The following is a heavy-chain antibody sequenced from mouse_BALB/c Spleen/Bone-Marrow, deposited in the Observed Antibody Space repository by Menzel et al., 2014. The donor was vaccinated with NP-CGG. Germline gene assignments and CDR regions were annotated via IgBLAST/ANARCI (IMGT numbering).Heavy chain of an antibody. CDR2: IRNKANGYTT. J-gene: IGHJ4*01. D-gene: IGHD1-2*01. CDR3: AVRGITTATGAMDY. Sequence: DVQLVESGGGLVQPGGSLRLSCATSGFTFTDYYMSWVRQPPGKALEWLVFIRNKANGYTTEYSASVKGRFTISRDNSHSILYLQMNTLRAEDSATYYCAVRGITTATGAMDYWGQGTSVTVSS. CDR1: GFTFTDYY. V-gene: IGHV7-3*02.